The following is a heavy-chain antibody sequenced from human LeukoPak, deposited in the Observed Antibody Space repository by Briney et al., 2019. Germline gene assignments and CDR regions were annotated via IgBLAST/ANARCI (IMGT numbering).Heavy chain of an antibody. CDR2: TYYSGST. CDR3: ARRDPYSACDY. CDR1: GGSISSYY. D-gene: IGHD2-21*01. Sequence: SETLSLTCTVSGGSISSYYWSWIRQPPGKGLEWIGYTYYSGSTNYNPSLKSRVTISVDTSKNQFSLKLSSVTAADTAVYYCARRDPYSACDYWGQGTLVTVSS. J-gene: IGHJ4*02. V-gene: IGHV4-59*01.